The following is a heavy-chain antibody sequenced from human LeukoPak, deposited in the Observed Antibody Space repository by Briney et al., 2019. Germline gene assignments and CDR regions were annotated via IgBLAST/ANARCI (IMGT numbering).Heavy chain of an antibody. CDR3: AKDGGSYSWAAFDY. CDR2: ISYDGSDK. CDR1: GFTFSGSA. V-gene: IGHV3-30*04. J-gene: IGHJ4*02. D-gene: IGHD1-26*01. Sequence: GGSLRLSCAASGFTFSGSAMHWVRQAPGKGLEWVAVISYDGSDKYYADSVKGRFTISRDNSKNTLYLQVNSLRPEDTAIYYCAKDGGSYSWAAFDYWGQGTLVTVSS.